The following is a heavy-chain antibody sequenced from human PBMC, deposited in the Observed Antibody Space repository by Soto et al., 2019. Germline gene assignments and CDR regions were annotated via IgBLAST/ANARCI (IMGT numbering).Heavy chain of an antibody. CDR3: ASGGWGIAAAGTGYDAFDI. CDR1: VYTFTGYY. CDR2: INPNSGGT. V-gene: IGHV1-2*04. D-gene: IGHD6-13*01. Sequence: ASVQVSCKASVYTFTGYYMHWVRQAPGQGLEWMGWINPNSGGTNYAQKFQGWVTMTMDTSINPAYMELSRLSSDDTAVYYCASGGWGIAAAGTGYDAFDIWGQGTMVTVSS. J-gene: IGHJ3*02.